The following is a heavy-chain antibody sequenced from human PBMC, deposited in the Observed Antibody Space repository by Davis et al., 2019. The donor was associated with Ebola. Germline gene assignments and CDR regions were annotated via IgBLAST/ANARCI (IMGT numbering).Heavy chain of an antibody. CDR2: IWYDGSNK. D-gene: IGHD3-9*01. V-gene: IGHV3-33*01. CDR1: GFTFSSYG. Sequence: PGGSLRLSCAASGFTFSSYGMHWVRQAPGKGLEWVAVIWYDGSNKYYADCVKGRFTISRDNSKNTLYLQMNSLRAEDTAVYYCARDAAHILTGYHLHIDAFDIWGQGTMVTVSS. J-gene: IGHJ3*02. CDR3: ARDAAHILTGYHLHIDAFDI.